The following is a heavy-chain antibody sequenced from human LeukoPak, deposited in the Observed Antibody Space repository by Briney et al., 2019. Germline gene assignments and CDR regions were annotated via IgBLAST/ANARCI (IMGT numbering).Heavy chain of an antibody. CDR1: GGTFSSYA. CDR2: IIPIFDTA. Sequence: SVKVSCKASGGTFSSYAISWVRQAPGQGLEWMGGIIPIFDTANYAQKFQGRVTITADKSTSTAYMELSSLRSEDTAVYYCASGASGSYHYFDYWGQGTLVTVSS. V-gene: IGHV1-69*06. D-gene: IGHD1-26*01. CDR3: ASGASGSYHYFDY. J-gene: IGHJ4*02.